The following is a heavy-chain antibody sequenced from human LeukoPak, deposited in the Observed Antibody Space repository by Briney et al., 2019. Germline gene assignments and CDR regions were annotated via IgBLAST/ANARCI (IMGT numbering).Heavy chain of an antibody. D-gene: IGHD3-10*01. CDR3: ARGMFYYGSGSDTGDY. CDR2: IKQDGSEN. J-gene: IGHJ4*02. Sequence: LPGGSLRLCCAASGFTFSNYWMSWVRQAPGQGLDWVANIKQDGSENYYVDSVKGRFTISRDNAKNSLYLQMNSLRAEDTAVYYCARGMFYYGSGSDTGDYWGQGTLVTVSS. CDR1: GFTFSNYW. V-gene: IGHV3-7*05.